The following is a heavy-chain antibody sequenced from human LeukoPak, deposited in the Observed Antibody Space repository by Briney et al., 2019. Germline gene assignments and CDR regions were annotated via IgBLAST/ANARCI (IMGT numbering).Heavy chain of an antibody. V-gene: IGHV3-23*01. Sequence: PGGSLRLSCAASGFTFSSYAMSWVRQAPGKGLEWVSAISGSGGSTYYADSVKGRFTISRDNSKNTLYLQMNSLRAEDTAVYYCAKGSSSGWYTGYFQHRGQGTLVTVSS. CDR3: AKGSSSGWYTGYFQH. D-gene: IGHD6-19*01. CDR1: GFTFSSYA. CDR2: ISGSGGST. J-gene: IGHJ1*01.